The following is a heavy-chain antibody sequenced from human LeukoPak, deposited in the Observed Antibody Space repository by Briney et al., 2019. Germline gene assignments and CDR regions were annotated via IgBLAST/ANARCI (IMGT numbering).Heavy chain of an antibody. D-gene: IGHD3-22*01. CDR1: GSTFSSYA. CDR3: AASSGYYYTAFRY. J-gene: IGHJ4*02. V-gene: IGHV3-23*01. CDR2: ISGSGGST. Sequence: PGGSLRLSCAVSGSTFSSYAMNWVRQAPGKGLEWVSTISGSGGSTYYADSVKGRFTISRDNSKNTLYLQMNSLRAEDTAVYYCAASSGYYYTAFRYWGQGTLVTVSS.